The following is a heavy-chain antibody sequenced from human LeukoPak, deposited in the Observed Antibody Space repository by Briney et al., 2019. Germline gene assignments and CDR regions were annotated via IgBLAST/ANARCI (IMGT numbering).Heavy chain of an antibody. Sequence: PGGSLRLSCAASGFTFSDHYVDWVRQAPGKGREGVGRIRNKANSYTTEYAASVKGRFTISRDDSKNSLYLQMNSLKTEDTAVYYCARVETGIWIFDYWGQGTLVTVSS. J-gene: IGHJ4*02. CDR3: ARVETGIWIFDY. CDR2: IRNKANSYTT. V-gene: IGHV3-72*01. D-gene: IGHD1-1*01. CDR1: GFTFSDHY.